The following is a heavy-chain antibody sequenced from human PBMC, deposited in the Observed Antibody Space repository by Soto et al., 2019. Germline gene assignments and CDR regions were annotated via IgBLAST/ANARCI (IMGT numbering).Heavy chain of an antibody. CDR1: GESFSGHI. D-gene: IGHD6-19*01. CDR3: ARGLITGSHYSGGWYYFDS. Sequence: SETLSLTCAVYGESFSGHIWTWIRQTPGKGLQWIGQINHSGSASYNPSLKSRVTISVHTSKSQFSLELSSVTAADTAVYYCARGLITGSHYSGGWYYFDSWGQGTQVTVS. V-gene: IGHV4-34*01. CDR2: INHSGSA. J-gene: IGHJ4*02.